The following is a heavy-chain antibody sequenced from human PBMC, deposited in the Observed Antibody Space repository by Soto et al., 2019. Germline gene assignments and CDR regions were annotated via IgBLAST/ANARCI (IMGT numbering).Heavy chain of an antibody. V-gene: IGHV1-69*13. Sequence: SVKVSCKAPGGTFSNYAITWVRQAPGQGLEWVGGIIPIFGTASYAQRFQGRVTITADESTTTAYVELSSLRSGDTAVYFRARLKTFYSHFEEWGQGTLVTV. CDR1: GGTFSNYA. D-gene: IGHD3-3*02. J-gene: IGHJ4*02. CDR3: ARLKTFYSHFEE. CDR2: IIPIFGTA.